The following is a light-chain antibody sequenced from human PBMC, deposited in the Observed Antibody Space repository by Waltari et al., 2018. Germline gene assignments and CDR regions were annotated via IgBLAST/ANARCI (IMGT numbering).Light chain of an antibody. V-gene: IGKV2D-29*01. CDR1: QSLLHSDGETY. Sequence: DIVMTQTPLSLSVTPGQPASISCQSSQSLLHSDGETYLFWYLQKPGQPPQLLISKVSNRFSGVPDRFSGSGSGTDFALKISRMEPEDVGVYYCTQSVRLPYTFGQGTKLEIK. J-gene: IGKJ2*01. CDR2: KVS. CDR3: TQSVRLPYT.